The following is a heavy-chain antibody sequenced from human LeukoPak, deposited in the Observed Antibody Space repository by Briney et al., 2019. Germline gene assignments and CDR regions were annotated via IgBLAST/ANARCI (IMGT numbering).Heavy chain of an antibody. CDR1: GGSVNSHH. CDR2: FYNSGST. V-gene: IGHV4-4*09. D-gene: IGHD6-19*01. Sequence: SETLSLTCTVSGGSVNSHHWSWTRQPPGKGMEWIGTFYNSGSTAYNPSLKSRVTMSVDTSKNQFSLNLSSVTAADTAVYYCASGKQWLAFDFWGQGFLVTVSS. J-gene: IGHJ4*02. CDR3: ASGKQWLAFDF.